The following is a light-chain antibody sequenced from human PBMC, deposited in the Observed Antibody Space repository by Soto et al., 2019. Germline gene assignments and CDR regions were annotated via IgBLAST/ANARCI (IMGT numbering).Light chain of an antibody. V-gene: IGKV1-5*03. CDR1: QSISTW. CDR2: KAS. Sequence: DIQMTQSPSTLSASVGDRVTITCWASQSISTWLAWYQQKPGKAPKLLIYKASSLERGVPSRFSGSGSGTEFTLTISRLQPDDFVTYYCQQYNSYPWTFGQGTKVEIK. CDR3: QQYNSYPWT. J-gene: IGKJ1*01.